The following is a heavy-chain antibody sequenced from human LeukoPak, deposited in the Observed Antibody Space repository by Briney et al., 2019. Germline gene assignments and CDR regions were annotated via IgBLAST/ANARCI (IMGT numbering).Heavy chain of an antibody. Sequence: ASVKVSCKASGYTFTSYDINWVRQATGQGLEWMGWMNPNSGNTGYAQKFQGRVTMTRNTSISTAYMELSSLRSEDTAVYYCARVGYSYGYWYYYHGMDVWGQGTTVTVSS. CDR2: MNPNSGNT. CDR1: GYTFTSYD. CDR3: ARVGYSYGYWYYYHGMDV. V-gene: IGHV1-8*01. D-gene: IGHD5-18*01. J-gene: IGHJ6*02.